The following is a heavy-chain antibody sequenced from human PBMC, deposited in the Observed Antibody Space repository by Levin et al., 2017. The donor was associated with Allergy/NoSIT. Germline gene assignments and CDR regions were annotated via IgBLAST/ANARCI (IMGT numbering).Heavy chain of an antibody. Sequence: SQTLSLTCSVSGVSISSGDYYWSWIRQPPGKGLEWIGYIYYSGSTSYNPSLKSRLSMSVDTSKNQLSLKLTSVTAADTAVYYCARRIYGDYRWDHWGQGTLVTVSS. CDR2: IYYSGST. V-gene: IGHV4-30-4*01. J-gene: IGHJ4*02. CDR1: GVSISSGDYY. CDR3: ARRIYGDYRWDH. D-gene: IGHD4-17*01.